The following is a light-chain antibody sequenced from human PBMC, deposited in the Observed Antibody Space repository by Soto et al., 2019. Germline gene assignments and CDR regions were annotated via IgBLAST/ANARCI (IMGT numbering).Light chain of an antibody. CDR1: QCISND. Sequence: DIQMTQSPSSLSASVGDRVAITCRASQCISNDLAWYQHKPGKVPKLLIYAASTLQSGVPSRFSGSGSGTDFTLTTSSLQPEDVATYYCQKYNSAPLTFGGGTKVDIK. J-gene: IGKJ4*01. CDR3: QKYNSAPLT. V-gene: IGKV1-27*01. CDR2: AAS.